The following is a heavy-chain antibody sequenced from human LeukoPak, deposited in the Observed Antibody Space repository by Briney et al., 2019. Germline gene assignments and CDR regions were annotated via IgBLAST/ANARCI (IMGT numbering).Heavy chain of an antibody. CDR1: GYTFTSYG. Sequence: GASVKVSCKASGYTFTSYGISWVRQAPGQGLEWMGWISAYNGNTNYAQKLQGRVTMTTDTSTSTAYMELRSLRSDDTAVYYCARASGAYSYGFPIDYWGQGTLVTVSS. CDR3: ARASGAYSYGFPIDY. J-gene: IGHJ4*02. CDR2: ISAYNGNT. V-gene: IGHV1-18*01. D-gene: IGHD5-18*01.